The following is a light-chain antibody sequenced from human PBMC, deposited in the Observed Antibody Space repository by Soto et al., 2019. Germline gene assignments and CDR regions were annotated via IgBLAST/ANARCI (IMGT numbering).Light chain of an antibody. CDR2: GNS. Sequence: QSVLTQPPSVSGAPGQRVTISCTGSSSNIGAGYDVHWYQQLPGTAPKLLIYGNSNRPSGVPDRFSGSKSVTSASLAITGFEAEDEADYYCQSYDGSLSGSVVGTGTKVTVL. J-gene: IGLJ1*01. CDR3: QSYDGSLSGSV. V-gene: IGLV1-40*01. CDR1: SSNIGAGYD.